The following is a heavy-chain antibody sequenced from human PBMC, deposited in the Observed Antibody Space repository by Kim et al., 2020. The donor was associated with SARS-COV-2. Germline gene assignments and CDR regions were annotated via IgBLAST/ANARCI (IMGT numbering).Heavy chain of an antibody. CDR3: ARVLSRIFDY. CDR2: T. J-gene: IGHJ4*02. V-gene: IGHV1-18*01. D-gene: IGHD2-15*01. Sequence: TNYAQKLQGRVTMTTDTSTSTAYMGLRSLRSDDTAVYYCARVLSRIFDYWGQGTLVTVSS.